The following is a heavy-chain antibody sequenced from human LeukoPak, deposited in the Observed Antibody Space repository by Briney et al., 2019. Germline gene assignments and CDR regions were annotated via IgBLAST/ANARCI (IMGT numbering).Heavy chain of an antibody. CDR3: ASLYCGGDCYRAAFDI. J-gene: IGHJ3*02. V-gene: IGHV3-74*01. CDR1: GFTFSSYW. D-gene: IGHD2-21*01. Sequence: GGSLRLSCAASGFTFSSYWMHWVRQAPGKGLVWVSRINTDGSSTSYADSVKGRFTISRDNAKNTLYLQMNSLRAEDTAVYYCASLYCGGDCYRAAFDIWGQGTMVTVSS. CDR2: INTDGSST.